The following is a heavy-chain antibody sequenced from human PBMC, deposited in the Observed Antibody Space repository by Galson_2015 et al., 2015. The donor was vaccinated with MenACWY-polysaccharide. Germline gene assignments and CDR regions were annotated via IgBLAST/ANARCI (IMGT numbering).Heavy chain of an antibody. CDR2: IPYDGSNK. D-gene: IGHD2-2*01. CDR1: GFTFSSYA. J-gene: IGHJ6*02. Sequence: SLRLSCAASGFTFSSYAMHWVRQAPGKGLGWVAVIPYDGSNKYYADSVKGRFTISRDNSKNTLYLQMNSLRAEDTALYYCAREYCDRTSCYGMDVWGQGTTVTVSS. CDR3: AREYCDRTSCYGMDV. V-gene: IGHV3-30-3*01.